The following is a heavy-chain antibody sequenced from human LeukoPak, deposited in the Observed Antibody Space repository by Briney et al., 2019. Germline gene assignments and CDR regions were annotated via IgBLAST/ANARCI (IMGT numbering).Heavy chain of an antibody. V-gene: IGHV1-69*05. J-gene: IGHJ4*02. D-gene: IGHD3-22*01. CDR1: GGTFSSYA. CDR3: ARVGGLGGYDSSGYPGS. Sequence: ASVKVSCKASGGTFSSYAISWVRQAPGQGLEWMGGTIPIFGTANYAQKFQGRVTITTDESTSTAYMELSSLRSEDTAVYYCARVGGLGGYDSSGYPGSWGQGTLVTVSS. CDR2: TIPIFGTA.